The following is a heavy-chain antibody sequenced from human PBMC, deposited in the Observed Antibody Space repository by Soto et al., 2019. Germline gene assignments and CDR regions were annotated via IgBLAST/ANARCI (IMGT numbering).Heavy chain of an antibody. Sequence: SGSTFGRYALSWVRQAPGKGPEWVSAISGRGGSTYYADSGKGRFTISRDNSKNTLYLQMNSLRAEDTAVYYCATTKDLVVVVDATPSVYCGQGTLGTVYS. CDR3: ATTKDLVVVVDATPSVY. J-gene: IGHJ4*02. D-gene: IGHD2-15*01. V-gene: IGHV3-23*01. CDR2: ISGRGGST. CDR1: GSTFGRYA.